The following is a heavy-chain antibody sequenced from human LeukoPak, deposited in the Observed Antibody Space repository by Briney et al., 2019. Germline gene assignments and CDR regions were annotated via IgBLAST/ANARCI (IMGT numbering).Heavy chain of an antibody. CDR3: ARDKRGYYYDSSGYYYSDAFDI. D-gene: IGHD3-22*01. CDR1: GGSFSGYY. V-gene: IGHV4-34*01. CDR2: INHSGST. Sequence: NSSETLSLTCAVYGGSFSGYYWSWIRQPPGKGLEWIGEINHSGSTNYNPSLKSRVTISVDTSKDQFSLKLSSVTAADTAVYYCARDKRGYYYDSSGYYYSDAFDIWGQGTMVTVSS. J-gene: IGHJ3*02.